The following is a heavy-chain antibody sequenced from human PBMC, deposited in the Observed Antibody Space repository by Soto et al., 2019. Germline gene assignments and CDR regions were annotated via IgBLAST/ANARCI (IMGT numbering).Heavy chain of an antibody. V-gene: IGHV1-3*01. J-gene: IGHJ5*02. CDR3: ARAIATGQLDP. CDR1: GSTFTRST. Sequence: AAVKISCKASGSTFTRSTMNWVRQAPGQRLEWMGWINPDNGNTKSSQKFQDRVIITRDTSASTAYMDLSSLRSEDTAVYYCARAIATGQLDPWGQGTLLTASS. CDR2: INPDNGNT. D-gene: IGHD2-15*01.